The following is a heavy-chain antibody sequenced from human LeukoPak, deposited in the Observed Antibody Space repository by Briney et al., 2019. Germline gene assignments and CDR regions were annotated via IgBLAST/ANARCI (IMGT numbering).Heavy chain of an antibody. Sequence: ASVKVSCKASGYTFIGYYMHWVRRAPGQGLEWMGWINPSTGATKSAQNFQGRITMTRDTSISTAYMEVSRLKSDDTAVCYCARDLQGGGIDYWGRGTLVTVSS. CDR1: GYTFIGYY. V-gene: IGHV1-2*02. CDR3: ARDLQGGGIDY. J-gene: IGHJ4*02. CDR2: INPSTGAT.